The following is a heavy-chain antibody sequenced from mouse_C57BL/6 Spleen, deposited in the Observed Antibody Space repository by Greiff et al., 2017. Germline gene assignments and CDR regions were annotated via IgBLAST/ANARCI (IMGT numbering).Heavy chain of an antibody. D-gene: IGHD1-1*01. V-gene: IGHV1-82*01. CDR3: ARERLLYFDY. CDR2: IYPGDGDT. J-gene: IGHJ2*01. CDR1: GYAFRSSW. Sequence: QVQLQQSGPELVKPGASVKISCKASGYAFRSSWMNWVKQRPGKGLEWIGRIYPGDGDTNYNGKFKGKATLTADKSSSTAYMQLSSLTSEDSAVYFCARERLLYFDYWGQGTTLTVSS.